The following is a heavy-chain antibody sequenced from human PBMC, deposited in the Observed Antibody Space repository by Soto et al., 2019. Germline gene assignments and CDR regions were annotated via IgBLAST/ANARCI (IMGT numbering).Heavy chain of an antibody. D-gene: IGHD1-26*01. V-gene: IGHV1-69*13. CDR3: AREIVGAPGGGAFDI. CDR2: IIPIFGTA. Sequence: ASVKVSCKASGGTFSSYAISWVRQAPGQGLEWMGGIIPIFGTANYAQKFQGRVTITADESTSTAYMELSSLRSEDTAVYYCAREIVGAPGGGAFDIWGQGTMVTVSS. CDR1: GGTFSSYA. J-gene: IGHJ3*02.